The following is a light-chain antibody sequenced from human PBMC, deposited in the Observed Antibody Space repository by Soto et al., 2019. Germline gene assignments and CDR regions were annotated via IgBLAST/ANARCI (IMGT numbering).Light chain of an antibody. V-gene: IGKV3D-15*01. CDR3: QQYFSWPYT. J-gene: IGKJ2*01. CDR1: QSVSAS. Sequence: ETPMTQSPAILSVSPGERVTLSCRASQSVSASLAWFQQRPGQAPRLLVFAASTTASVIPGRFRGSGYGTDFTLTISSLESEDFGVYYCQQYFSWPYTFGQGTKLQI. CDR2: AAS.